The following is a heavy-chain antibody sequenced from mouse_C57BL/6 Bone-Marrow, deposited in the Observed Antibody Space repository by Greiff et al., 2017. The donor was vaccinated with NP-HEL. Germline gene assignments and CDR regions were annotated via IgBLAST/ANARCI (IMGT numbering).Heavy chain of an antibody. V-gene: IGHV1-53*01. D-gene: IGHD2-4*01. J-gene: IGHJ1*03. CDR3: ARSGRDYDYDKNWYFDV. CDR2: INPSNGGT. Sequence: VQLQQPGTELAKPGASVKLSCKASGYTFTSYWMHWVKQRPGQGLEWIGNINPSNGGTNYNEKFKSKATLTVDKSSSTAYMQLSSLTSEDSAVYYCARSGRDYDYDKNWYFDVWGTGTTVTVSS. CDR1: GYTFTSYW.